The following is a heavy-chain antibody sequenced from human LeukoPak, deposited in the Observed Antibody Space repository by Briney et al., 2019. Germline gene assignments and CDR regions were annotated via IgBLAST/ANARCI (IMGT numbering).Heavy chain of an antibody. V-gene: IGHV1-18*01. Sequence: ASVKVSCKASGYTFSSYGISWVRQAPGQGLEWMGWISSDNDKTNYGHKFQGRVTITTAPSTNTVYMEVRSLRSDDTAVYYCARGRIITIYGVDHHDAYDFWGQGTMVTVSS. J-gene: IGHJ3*01. CDR3: ARGRIITIYGVDHHDAYDF. CDR1: GYTFSSYG. CDR2: ISSDNDKT. D-gene: IGHD3-3*01.